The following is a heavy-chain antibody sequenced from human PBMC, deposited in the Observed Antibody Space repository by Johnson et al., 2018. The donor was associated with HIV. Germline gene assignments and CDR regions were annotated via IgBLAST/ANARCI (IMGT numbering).Heavy chain of an antibody. J-gene: IGHJ3*02. CDR3: ATQNYPTEGSSWVGGAFDI. V-gene: IGHV3-20*04. D-gene: IGHD6-13*01. CDR1: GFTFDDYG. Sequence: VQVVESGGGVVRPGGSLRLSCAASGFTFDDYGMSWVRQAPGKGLEWVSGINWNGVNIGYVDSVKGRFTISRDNAKNSLYLQMNSLQAEDSAVYYCATQNYPTEGSSWVGGAFDIWGQGTMVTVSS. CDR2: INWNGVNI.